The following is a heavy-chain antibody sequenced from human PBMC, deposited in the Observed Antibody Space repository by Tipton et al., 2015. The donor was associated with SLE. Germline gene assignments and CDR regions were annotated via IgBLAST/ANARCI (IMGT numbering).Heavy chain of an antibody. J-gene: IGHJ4*02. CDR1: GGSISSSSYY. Sequence: TLSLTCTVSGGSISSSSYYWGWIRQPPGKGLEWIGSIYYSGSTYYNPSLKSRVTISVDTTKNQFSLKLGAVTAADTAVYYCARGWGYRNYWGQGTLVTVSS. D-gene: IGHD5-24*01. CDR2: IYYSGST. CDR3: ARGWGYRNY. V-gene: IGHV4-39*07.